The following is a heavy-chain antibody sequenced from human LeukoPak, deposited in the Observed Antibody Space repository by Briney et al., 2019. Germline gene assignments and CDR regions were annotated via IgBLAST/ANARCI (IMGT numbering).Heavy chain of an antibody. CDR1: GGSFSGYY. V-gene: IGHV4-34*01. CDR2: IKYSGST. Sequence: SETLSLTCAVYGGSFSGYYWSWIRQPPGKGLEWIGEIKYSGSTNYKPSLKSRVTMSVDTSKNQFSLKLSSVTAADTAVYYCARGLRAARVFYYYGMDVWGQGTTVTVS. D-gene: IGHD6-13*01. J-gene: IGHJ6*02. CDR3: ARGLRAARVFYYYGMDV.